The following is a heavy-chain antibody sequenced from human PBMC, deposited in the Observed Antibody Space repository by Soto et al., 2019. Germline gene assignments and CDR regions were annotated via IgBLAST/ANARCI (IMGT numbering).Heavy chain of an antibody. D-gene: IGHD3-16*02. J-gene: IGHJ6*02. CDR3: ARDGGYTLYYYYGMDV. CDR1: GFTFSSYS. Sequence: GGSLRLSCAASGFTFSSYSMNWVRQAPGKGLEWVSSISSSSSYIYYADSVKGRFTISRDNAKNSLYLQMNSLRAEDTAVYYCARDGGYTLYYYYGMDVWGQGTTVTVSS. V-gene: IGHV3-21*01. CDR2: ISSSSSYI.